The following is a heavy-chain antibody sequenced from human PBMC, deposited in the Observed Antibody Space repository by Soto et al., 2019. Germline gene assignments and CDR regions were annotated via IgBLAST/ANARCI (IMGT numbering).Heavy chain of an antibody. CDR2: ISYDGSNK. Sequence: GGPLRLSCAASGCTSSSYGMRWVRQAQGKGLEWVAVISYDGSNKYYADSVKGRFTISRDNSKNTLYLQMNSLRAEDTAVYYCAKDQGVGATFRSGTPLTYYFDYWGQGTLVTVSS. CDR1: GCTSSSYG. V-gene: IGHV3-30*18. J-gene: IGHJ4*02. D-gene: IGHD1-26*01. CDR3: AKDQGVGATFRSGTPLTYYFDY.